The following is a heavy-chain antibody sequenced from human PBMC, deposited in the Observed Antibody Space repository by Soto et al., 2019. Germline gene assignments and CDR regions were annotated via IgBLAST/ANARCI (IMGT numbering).Heavy chain of an antibody. V-gene: IGHV1-18*01. CDR1: GYTFSNYG. J-gene: IGHJ6*02. D-gene: IGHD2-15*01. CDR2: ISAYNGNT. CDR3: ARDWGNCSGGSCYSDYYYYYGMDV. Sequence: QVQLVQSGAEVKKPGASVKVSCKASGYTFSNYGISWVRQAPGQGLEWMGWISAYNGNTNYAQKLQGRVTMTTDTPTSTAYMELRSLRSDDTAVYYCARDWGNCSGGSCYSDYYYYYGMDVWGQGTTVTVSS.